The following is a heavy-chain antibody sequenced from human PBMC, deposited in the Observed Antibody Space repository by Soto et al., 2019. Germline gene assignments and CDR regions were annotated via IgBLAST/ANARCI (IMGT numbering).Heavy chain of an antibody. CDR2: INSDGSST. D-gene: IGHD1-26*01. V-gene: IGHV3-74*01. Sequence: SLRLSCAASGFTFSSYWMHWVRQAPGKGLVWVSRINSDGSSTSYADSVKGRFTISRDNAKNTLYLQMNSLRAEDTAVYYCAREVVGEQEVFYYYYGMDVWGQGTTVTVSS. CDR3: AREVVGEQEVFYYYYGMDV. CDR1: GFTFSSYW. J-gene: IGHJ6*02.